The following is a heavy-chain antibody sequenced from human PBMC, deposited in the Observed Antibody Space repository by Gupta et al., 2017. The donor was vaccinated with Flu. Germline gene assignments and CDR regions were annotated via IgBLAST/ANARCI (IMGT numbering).Heavy chain of an antibody. V-gene: IGHV5-51*01. D-gene: IGHD3-22*01. CDR3: ARHRAVMIGGDDFDI. J-gene: IGHJ3*02. CDR2: IYTGDYAS. CDR1: GFSFTNYW. Sequence: EVQLVQSGAEVKDPRESLKISCKGSGFSFTNYWIGWVRQMPGKGLEWMGIIYTGDYASRDTTAVQGQVTISADTSIRTDSLQWRSLTALDDGMSYCARHRAVMIGGDDFDIWGQGTMVTVSS.